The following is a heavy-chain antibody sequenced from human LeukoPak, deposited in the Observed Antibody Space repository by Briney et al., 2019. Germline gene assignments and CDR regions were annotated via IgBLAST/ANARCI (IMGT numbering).Heavy chain of an antibody. CDR1: GGSISSGGYY. Sequence: SETLSLTCTVSGGSISSGGYYWSWIRQPPGKGLEWIGYIYYSGSTNYNPSLKSRVTISVDTSKNQFSLKLSSVTAADTAVYYCARRRRYSSGWTYYYYYMDVWGKGTTVTISS. D-gene: IGHD6-19*01. J-gene: IGHJ6*03. V-gene: IGHV4-61*08. CDR3: ARRRRYSSGWTYYYYYMDV. CDR2: IYYSGST.